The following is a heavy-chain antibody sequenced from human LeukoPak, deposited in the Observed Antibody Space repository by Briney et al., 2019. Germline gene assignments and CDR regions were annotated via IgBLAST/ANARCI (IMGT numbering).Heavy chain of an antibody. CDR3: ARHSEDPLYGDYGWFDP. CDR2: IYPGDSDT. J-gene: IGHJ5*02. Sequence: GESLKISCKGSGYSFTSYWIGWVRQMPGKGLEWMGIIYPGDSDTRYSPSFQGQVTISADMSISTAYLQWSSLKASDTAMYYCARHSEDPLYGDYGWFDPWGQGTLVTVSS. V-gene: IGHV5-51*01. D-gene: IGHD4-17*01. CDR1: GYSFTSYW.